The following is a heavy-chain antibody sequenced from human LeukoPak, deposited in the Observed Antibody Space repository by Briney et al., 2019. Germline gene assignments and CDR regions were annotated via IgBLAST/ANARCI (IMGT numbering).Heavy chain of an antibody. Sequence: PGGSLRLSCAASGFSFSDDSMNWVRQAPGKGLEWVANIKHDGSEKYYVDSVKGRFTISRDNAKKSLYLQMNSLRAEDTAVYYCASYFPRQWLVGYFDYWGQGTLVTVSS. D-gene: IGHD6-19*01. V-gene: IGHV3-7*01. CDR1: GFSFSDDS. CDR2: IKHDGSEK. J-gene: IGHJ4*02. CDR3: ASYFPRQWLVGYFDY.